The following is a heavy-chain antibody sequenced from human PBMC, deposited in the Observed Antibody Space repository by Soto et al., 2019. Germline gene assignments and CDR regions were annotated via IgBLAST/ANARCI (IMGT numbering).Heavy chain of an antibody. CDR1: GFPLRTYA. CDR3: ARAYPAPFGGFTASSYYGLDV. V-gene: IGHV3-30-3*01. CDR2: ISYDGGNK. J-gene: IGHJ6*02. D-gene: IGHD3-3*01. Sequence: QVQLVESGGGVVQPGMSLRLSCVASGFPLRTYALHWVRQAPGKGLEWMTVISYDGGNKYYADSVRGRFTISRDNSKNTVYLQMNNLRPDDTAVYFCARAYPAPFGGFTASSYYGLDVWGQGSAVTV.